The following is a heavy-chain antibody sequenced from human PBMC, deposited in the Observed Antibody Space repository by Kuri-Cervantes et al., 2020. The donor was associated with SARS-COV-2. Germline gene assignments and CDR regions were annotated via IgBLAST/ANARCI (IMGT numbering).Heavy chain of an antibody. V-gene: IGHV4-59*01. CDR1: VFISNFY. Sequence: VFISNFYWSWIRQPPGKGPEWIGFISYSGSTTYNPSLRSRVAISVDTSKNQFSLNVSSMTAADTAVYYCARSTPFRRLVVISQGGAFDIWGQGTMVTVSS. D-gene: IGHD3-22*01. CDR2: ISYSGST. J-gene: IGHJ3*02. CDR3: ARSTPFRRLVVISQGGAFDI.